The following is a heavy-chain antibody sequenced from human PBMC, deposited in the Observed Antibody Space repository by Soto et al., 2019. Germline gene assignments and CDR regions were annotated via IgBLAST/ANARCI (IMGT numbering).Heavy chain of an antibody. CDR3: ARGLSASGAAGSHFDY. Sequence: SETLSLTCAVYGGSFSGYYWSWIRQPPGKGLEWIGEINHSGSTNYNPSLKSRVTISVGTSKNQFSLKLSAVTAADTAVYYCARGLSASGAAGSHFDYWGQGTLVTVSS. J-gene: IGHJ4*02. V-gene: IGHV4-34*01. CDR2: INHSGST. D-gene: IGHD6-13*01. CDR1: GGSFSGYY.